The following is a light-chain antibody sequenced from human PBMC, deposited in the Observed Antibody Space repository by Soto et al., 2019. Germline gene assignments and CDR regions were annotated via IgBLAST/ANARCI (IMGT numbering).Light chain of an antibody. CDR1: QSVSSN. Sequence: EIVMTQSPATLSVSPGERATLSCRASQSVSSNLAWYQQKPGQAPRLLIYGASTRATGIPARFSGSGSGTEFTLTISSLQSEDFAVYYCQQYNNSWTFGQGNKVEIK. CDR3: QQYNNSWT. CDR2: GAS. V-gene: IGKV3-15*01. J-gene: IGKJ1*01.